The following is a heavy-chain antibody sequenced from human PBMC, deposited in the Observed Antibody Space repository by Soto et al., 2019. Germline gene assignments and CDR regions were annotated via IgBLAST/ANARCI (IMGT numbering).Heavy chain of an antibody. CDR2: IIPILGIA. Sequence: QVQLVQSGAEVKKPGSSAKVSCKASGGTFSSYTISWVRQAPGQGLEWMGRIIPILGIANYAQKFQGRVTITADKSTSTAYMELSSLRSEDTAVYYCARGTAGTFYYYMDVWGKGTTVTVSS. CDR3: ARGTAGTFYYYMDV. V-gene: IGHV1-69*02. CDR1: GGTFSSYT. D-gene: IGHD6-13*01. J-gene: IGHJ6*03.